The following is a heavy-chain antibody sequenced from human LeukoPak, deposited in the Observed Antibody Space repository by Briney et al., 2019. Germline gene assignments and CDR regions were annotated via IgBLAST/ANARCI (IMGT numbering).Heavy chain of an antibody. CDR1: GFTFSSYG. CDR2: IWFDGSYK. J-gene: IGHJ4*02. D-gene: IGHD1-1*01. V-gene: IGHV3-33*01. Sequence: PGRSLRLYCAASGFTFSSYGMHWVRQAPGKGLEWVAVIWFDGSYKYYADSVKGRFTISRDNSKNTLYLQMNSLRAEDTAVYYCARGMSVTYNAIDYWGQGTLVTVSS. CDR3: ARGMSVTYNAIDY.